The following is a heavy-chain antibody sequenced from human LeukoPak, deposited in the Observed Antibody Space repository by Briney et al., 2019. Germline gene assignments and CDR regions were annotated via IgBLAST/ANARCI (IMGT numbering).Heavy chain of an antibody. Sequence: SETLSLTCAVYGGSFSGYYWSWIRQPPGKGLEWIGEINHSRSTNYNPSLKSRVTISVDTSKNQFSLKMSSVTAADTAVYFCARGGPPGYYYDYYMDVWGKGATVTISS. CDR2: INHSRST. CDR3: ARGGPPGYYYDYYMDV. V-gene: IGHV4-34*01. CDR1: GGSFSGYY. J-gene: IGHJ6*03.